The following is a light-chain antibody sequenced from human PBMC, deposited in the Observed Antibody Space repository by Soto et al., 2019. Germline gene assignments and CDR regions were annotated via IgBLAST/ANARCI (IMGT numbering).Light chain of an antibody. CDR2: GAS. Sequence: EIVLTQSPGTLSLSPGERATLSCRASQSISTTSVAWYQQKPGQPPRLLIFGASSRATGIPDRFSGTGSGTDFTLTISRLEPEDLAVYFCQEYGSPRAFGQGTKLDTK. J-gene: IGKJ1*01. V-gene: IGKV3-20*01. CDR1: QSISTTS. CDR3: QEYGSPRA.